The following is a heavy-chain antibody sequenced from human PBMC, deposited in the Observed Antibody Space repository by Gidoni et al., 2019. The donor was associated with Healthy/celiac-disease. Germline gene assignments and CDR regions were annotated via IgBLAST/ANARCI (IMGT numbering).Heavy chain of an antibody. CDR2: ISWNSGSI. V-gene: IGHV3-9*01. CDR3: AKDGGGYYYDSSGYYY. Sequence: EVQLVESGGGLVQPGRSLRLSCAASGFTFDDYAMHWVRQAPGKGLEWVSGISWNSGSIGYADSVKGRFTISRDNAKNSLYLQMNSLRAEDTALYYCAKDGGGYYYDSSGYYYWGQGTLVTVSS. CDR1: GFTFDDYA. J-gene: IGHJ4*02. D-gene: IGHD3-22*01.